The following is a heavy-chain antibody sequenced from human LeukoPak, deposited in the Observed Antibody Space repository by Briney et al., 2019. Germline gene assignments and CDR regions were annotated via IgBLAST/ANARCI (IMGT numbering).Heavy chain of an antibody. Sequence: GGSLRLSCTTSGFTFPDFGVSWVRQAPGKGLELVGLITSRPYGGRTRYAASGTGRFTISRDDSKRVAYLHMNSLQTEDTAVYYCTRTYCGGDCYFDYWGQGILVTVSA. CDR1: GFTFPDFG. D-gene: IGHD2-21*02. V-gene: IGHV3-49*04. J-gene: IGHJ4*01. CDR3: TRTYCGGDCYFDY. CDR2: ITSRPYGGRT.